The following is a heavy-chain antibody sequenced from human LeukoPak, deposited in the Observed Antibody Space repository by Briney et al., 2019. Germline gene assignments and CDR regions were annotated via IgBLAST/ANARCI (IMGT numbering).Heavy chain of an antibody. CDR1: GYTFTGYY. CDR2: INPNSGGT. Sequence: ASVKVSCKASGYTFTGYYMHRVRQAPGQGLEWTGWINPNSGGTNYAQKFQGRVTMTRDTSISTAYMELSRLRSDDTAVYYCARREIVGATPLDYWGQGTLVTVSS. J-gene: IGHJ4*02. V-gene: IGHV1-2*02. D-gene: IGHD1-26*01. CDR3: ARREIVGATPLDY.